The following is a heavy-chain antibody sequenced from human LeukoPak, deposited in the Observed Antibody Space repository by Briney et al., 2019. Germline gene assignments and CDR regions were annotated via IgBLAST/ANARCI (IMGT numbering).Heavy chain of an antibody. D-gene: IGHD4/OR15-4a*01. CDR3: ASSIRTTNYAYYFDY. Sequence: SETLSLTCTVSGGSISSSIYYWGWIRQPPRKGLEWIGTIFYSGSTNYNPSLESRVTISVDTSKNQFSLKLSSVTAADTAVYYCASSIRTTNYAYYFDYWGQGILVTVSS. CDR1: GGSISSSIYY. V-gene: IGHV4-39*07. J-gene: IGHJ4*02. CDR2: IFYSGST.